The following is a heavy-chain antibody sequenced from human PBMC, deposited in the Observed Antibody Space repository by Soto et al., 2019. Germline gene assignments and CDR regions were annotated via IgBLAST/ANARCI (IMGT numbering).Heavy chain of an antibody. CDR1: GFTFSSYA. CDR2: ISGSGGST. D-gene: IGHD6-13*01. Sequence: GGSLRLSCAASGFTFSSYAMSWVRQAPGKGLEWVSAISGSGGSTYYADSVKGRFTISRDNSKNTLYLQMNSLRAEDTAVYYCAKAGGRRQQLVGGGYYYYYMDVWGKGTTVTVSS. CDR3: AKAGGRRQQLVGGGYYYYYMDV. V-gene: IGHV3-23*01. J-gene: IGHJ6*03.